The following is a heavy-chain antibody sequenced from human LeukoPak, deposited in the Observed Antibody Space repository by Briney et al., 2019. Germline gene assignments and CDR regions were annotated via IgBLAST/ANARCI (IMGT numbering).Heavy chain of an antibody. CDR3: ARDYCTSSSCYRWFDS. CDR1: GYTFIAYY. CDR2: FNPKTGGT. Sequence: ASVKVSCKASGYTFIAYYIHWVRQAPGQGLEWLGWFNPKTGGTNYAQKYQGRVNMTRDTSINTAYMELSSLTSDDTALYYCARDYCTSSSCYRWFDSWGQGTMVTVSS. V-gene: IGHV1-2*02. J-gene: IGHJ5*01. D-gene: IGHD2-2*01.